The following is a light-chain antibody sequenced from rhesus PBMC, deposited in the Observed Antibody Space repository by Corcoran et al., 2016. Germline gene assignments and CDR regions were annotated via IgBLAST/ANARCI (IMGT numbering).Light chain of an antibody. V-gene: IGKV1-21*01. CDR3: QQFNSGPWT. Sequence: DIQMTQSPSSLSASVGDRVTITCRASQGISNWLAWYQQKPGKAPKVLIYKASSLQSGVPSRFSGSGPGTDFTLPISSLQPEDFGIYFCQQFNSGPWTFGQGTKVEIK. J-gene: IGKJ1*01. CDR2: KAS. CDR1: QGISNW.